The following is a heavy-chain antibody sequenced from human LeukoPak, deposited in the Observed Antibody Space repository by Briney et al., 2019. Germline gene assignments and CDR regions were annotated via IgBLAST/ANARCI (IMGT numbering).Heavy chain of an antibody. V-gene: IGHV1-2*02. D-gene: IGHD5-18*01. CDR2: INPKSGAT. J-gene: IGHJ3*02. CDR1: GYSFSDFY. Sequence: ASVRVPCKASGYSFSDFYIHWVRQAPGQGLEWMGWINPKSGATTYAERFRGRVTMTRDTSFNTVYLELTSLYSDDTAVFYCARDYSDGYNRRDAFDIWGQGTTLIVSS. CDR3: ARDYSDGYNRRDAFDI.